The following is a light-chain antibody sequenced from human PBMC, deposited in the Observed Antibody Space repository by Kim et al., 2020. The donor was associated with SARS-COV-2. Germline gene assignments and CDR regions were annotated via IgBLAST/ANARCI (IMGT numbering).Light chain of an antibody. V-gene: IGLV2-14*01. Sequence: QSVLTQPASVSGSPGQSITISCTGTSSDVGGYSFVSWYQQHPGKAPKLIIYEVNYRPPGFSSRFSGSKSGNTASLTISGLQTEDEADYFCSSYTSSNTLVFGGGTQLTVL. J-gene: IGLJ3*02. CDR2: EVN. CDR1: SSDVGGYSF. CDR3: SSYTSSNTLV.